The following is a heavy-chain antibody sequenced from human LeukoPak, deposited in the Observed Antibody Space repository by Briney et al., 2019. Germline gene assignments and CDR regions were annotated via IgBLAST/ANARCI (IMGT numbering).Heavy chain of an antibody. CDR2: IHYSGAT. J-gene: IGHJ4*02. D-gene: IGHD3-10*01. Sequence: SETLSLTCTVPGGSIFSYYWSWIRQPPGKGLDWIGEIHYSGATKYNPSFRSRVIISVDTSKNQLSLELSSVTAADTAVYYCARHGGVHFDHWGQGTLVTVFS. V-gene: IGHV4-59*08. CDR1: GGSIFSYY. CDR3: ARHGGVHFDH.